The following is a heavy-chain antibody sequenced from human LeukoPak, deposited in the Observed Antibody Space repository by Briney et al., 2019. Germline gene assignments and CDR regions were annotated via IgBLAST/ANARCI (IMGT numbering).Heavy chain of an antibody. CDR2: ISPILGIA. J-gene: IGHJ6*02. Sequence: SVKVSCEASLGTFSSYAIICVLRAPGQGLEWMVRISPILGIANYAQKFKGRVTITADKSTSTAYMELTSLRSADTAVYYCARLIPSILVRADGDSSYYGMDVWGQGTTVTVSS. V-gene: IGHV1-69*04. D-gene: IGHD2-21*01. CDR1: LGTFSSYA. CDR3: ARLIPSILVRADGDSSYYGMDV.